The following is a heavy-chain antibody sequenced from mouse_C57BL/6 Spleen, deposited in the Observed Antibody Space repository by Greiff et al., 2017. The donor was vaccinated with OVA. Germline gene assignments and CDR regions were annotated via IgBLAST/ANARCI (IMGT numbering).Heavy chain of an antibody. CDR2: IYPGSGST. CDR1: GYTFTSYW. CDR3: AREGTTVVNYFDY. D-gene: IGHD1-1*01. V-gene: IGHV1-55*01. J-gene: IGHJ2*01. Sequence: QVQLQQPGAELVKPGASVKLSCKASGYTFTSYWMHWVKQRPGRGLEWIGDIYPGSGSTNYNEKFKSKATLTVDTSSSTAYMQLSSLTSEDSAVYYCAREGTTVVNYFDYWGQGTTLTVSS.